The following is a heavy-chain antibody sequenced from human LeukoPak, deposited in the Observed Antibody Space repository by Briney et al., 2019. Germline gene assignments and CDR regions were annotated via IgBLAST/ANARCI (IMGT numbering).Heavy chain of an antibody. V-gene: IGHV1-18*04. J-gene: IGHJ1*01. Sequence: ASVKVSCKASGYTFTSYGISWVRLAPGQGLEWMGWISVYNGNTNYAQKLQGRVTVTTDTSTSTAYMELRSLRSDDTAVYYCARDPTPSSWYRLDPEYFQHWGQGTLVTVSS. CDR3: ARDPTPSSWYRLDPEYFQH. CDR2: ISVYNGNT. CDR1: GYTFTSYG. D-gene: IGHD6-13*01.